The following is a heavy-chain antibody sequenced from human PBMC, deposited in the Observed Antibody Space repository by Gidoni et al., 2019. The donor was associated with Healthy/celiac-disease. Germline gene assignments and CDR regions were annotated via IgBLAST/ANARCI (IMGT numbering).Heavy chain of an antibody. J-gene: IGHJ4*02. CDR2: ISSSGSTI. D-gene: IGHD2-15*01. V-gene: IGHV3-48*03. CDR1: GFTFSSYE. CDR3: AREKHHSLFDY. Sequence: EVQLVASGGGLVQPGGSLRLSCAASGFTFSSYEMNWVRQAPGKGLEWVSYISSSGSTIYYADSVKGRFTISRDNAKNALYLQMNSLRAEDTAVYYCAREKHHSLFDYWGQGTLVTVSS.